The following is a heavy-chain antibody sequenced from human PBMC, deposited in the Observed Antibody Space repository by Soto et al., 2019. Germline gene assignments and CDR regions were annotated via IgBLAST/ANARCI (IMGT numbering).Heavy chain of an antibody. D-gene: IGHD2-15*01. CDR1: GGSITTGGYY. J-gene: IGHJ4*02. Sequence: SETLSLTCTVSGGSITTGGYYWSWIRQLPGKGLEWIGHRYYSESTYYNPSLKSRVSISLDTSKNQFSLKLSFVTAADTAMYYCGRSKCSGGSCYSWSLDYWGQGTSVTV. CDR3: GRSKCSGGSCYSWSLDY. CDR2: RYYSEST. V-gene: IGHV4-31*03.